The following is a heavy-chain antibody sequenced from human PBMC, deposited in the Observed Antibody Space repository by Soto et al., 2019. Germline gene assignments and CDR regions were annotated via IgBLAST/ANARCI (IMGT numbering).Heavy chain of an antibody. J-gene: IGHJ4*02. Sequence: QVQLVQSGAEVKKPGASVKVSCKASGYTFTSYDINWVRQATGQGLEWMGWMNPNSGNTGYAQKFQGRVTMTRNTSISTAYMELSSLRSEDTAVYYCARVYSSSWYRVYYFDYWGQGTLVTVSS. CDR2: MNPNSGNT. V-gene: IGHV1-8*01. CDR1: GYTFTSYD. D-gene: IGHD6-13*01. CDR3: ARVYSSSWYRVYYFDY.